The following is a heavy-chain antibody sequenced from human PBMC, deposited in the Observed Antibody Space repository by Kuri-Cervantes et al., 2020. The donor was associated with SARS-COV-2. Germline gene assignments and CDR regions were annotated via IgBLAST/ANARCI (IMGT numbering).Heavy chain of an antibody. CDR1: GGSISSGDYY. CDR3: AREGLYYDSSGREDY. D-gene: IGHD3-22*01. V-gene: IGHV4-61*08. J-gene: IGHJ4*02. CDR2: IYYSGST. Sequence: ESLKISCTVSGGSISSGDYYWSWIRQPPGKGLEWIGYIYYSGSTNYNPSLKSRVTISVDTSKNQFSLKLSSVTAAGTAVYYCAREGLYYDSSGREDYWGQGTLVTVSS.